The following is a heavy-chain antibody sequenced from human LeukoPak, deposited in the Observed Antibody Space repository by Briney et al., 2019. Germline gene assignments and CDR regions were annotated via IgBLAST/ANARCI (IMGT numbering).Heavy chain of an antibody. D-gene: IGHD2-15*01. V-gene: IGHV4-38-2*02. Sequence: SETLSLTCAVSGYSISSGYYWGWIRQPPGKGLEWIGSMYHSGSTYYNPSLKSRVTISVDTSKNQFSLKLSSVTAADTAVYYCARDHGYCSGGSCYCNWFDPWGQGTLVTVSS. J-gene: IGHJ5*02. CDR2: MYHSGST. CDR3: ARDHGYCSGGSCYCNWFDP. CDR1: GYSISSGYY.